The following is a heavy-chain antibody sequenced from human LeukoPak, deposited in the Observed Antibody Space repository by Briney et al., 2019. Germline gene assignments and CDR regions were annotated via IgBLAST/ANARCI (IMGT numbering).Heavy chain of an antibody. CDR1: GFTFSSHE. CDR3: ASGPGWFDP. Sequence: GGSLRLSCVASGFTFSSHEMNWVRQAPGKGLEWVSYISRMGNTIYYADSVKGRFTISRDNAKNSLYLQMNSLRAEDTAVYYCASGPGWFDPWGQGSLVTVSS. CDR2: ISRMGNTI. V-gene: IGHV3-48*03. J-gene: IGHJ5*02.